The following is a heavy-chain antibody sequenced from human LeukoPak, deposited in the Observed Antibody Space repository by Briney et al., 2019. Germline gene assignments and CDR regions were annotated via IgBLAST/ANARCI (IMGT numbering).Heavy chain of an antibody. CDR3: ARDRLHNWFDP. Sequence: PSETLSLTCTVSGDSISSGYYYWGWIRQPPGKGLEWIGSIYYSGTTYYNPSLKSRVTISVDTSRTQFSLKLSSVTAADTAVYYCARDRLHNWFDPWGQGTLVTVSS. J-gene: IGHJ5*02. CDR2: IYYSGTT. V-gene: IGHV4-39*07. CDR1: GDSISSGYYY. D-gene: IGHD5-12*01.